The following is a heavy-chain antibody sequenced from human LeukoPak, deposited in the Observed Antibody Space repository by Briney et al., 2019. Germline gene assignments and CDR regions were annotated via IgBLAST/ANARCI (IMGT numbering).Heavy chain of an antibody. D-gene: IGHD5-24*01. CDR1: GFTFSSYW. J-gene: IGHJ4*02. CDR3: VRASFQRWLQLGGD. CDR2: ISGSGSTI. Sequence: GGSLRLSCAASGFTFSSYWMIWVRQAPGKGLEWVSYISGSGSTIYYADSLKGRFTISRDNAKNSLYLQMNNLRDDDTAVYYCVRASFQRWLQLGGDWGQGTLVTVSS. V-gene: IGHV3-48*02.